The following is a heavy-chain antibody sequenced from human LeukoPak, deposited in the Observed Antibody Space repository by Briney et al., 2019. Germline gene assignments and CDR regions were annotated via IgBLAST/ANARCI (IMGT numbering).Heavy chain of an antibody. J-gene: IGHJ4*02. CDR2: MTYIGST. D-gene: IGHD4-17*01. Sequence: SETLSLTSSVSGGSTSSSSYYWGCIRQPPGKGLEGIGSMTYIGSTYYNTSLKRRLTTSADPSTNQFSLQLSSVTAADTAVSYCARVPAVTFFDYCGEGTLVTASS. CDR1: GGSTSSSSYY. V-gene: IGHV4-39*01. CDR3: ARVPAVTFFDY.